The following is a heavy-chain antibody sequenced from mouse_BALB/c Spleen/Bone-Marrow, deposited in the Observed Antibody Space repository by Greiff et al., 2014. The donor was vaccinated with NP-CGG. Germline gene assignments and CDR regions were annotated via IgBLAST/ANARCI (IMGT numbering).Heavy chain of an antibody. J-gene: IGHJ2*01. D-gene: IGHD1-2*01. CDR2: INPSTGYT. CDR3: ARRETTALDY. V-gene: IGHV1-7*01. CDR1: GYTFTSYW. Sequence: VQLQQSGAELAKPGASVKMSCKASGYTFTSYWMHWVTQRPGQGLEWIGYINPSTGYTEYNQKFKDKATLTADKSSSTAYMQLSSLTSEDSAVYYCARRETTALDYWGQGTTLTVSS.